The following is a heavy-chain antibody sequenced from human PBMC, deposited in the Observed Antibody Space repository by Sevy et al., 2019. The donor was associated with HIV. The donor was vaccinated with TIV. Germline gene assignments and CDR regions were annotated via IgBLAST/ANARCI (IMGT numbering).Heavy chain of an antibody. D-gene: IGHD3-9*01. Sequence: ASVKVSCKGSGYTFTNYGLIWVRQAPGHGLEYMGRIYTNSGNPTFAPGFAGRFVFSLDTSVSTAFLQIDSLKAEDTALYYCARAHYNYFDTWGQGSLVTVSS. CDR2: IYTNSGNP. V-gene: IGHV7-4-1*01. CDR3: ARAHYNYFDT. CDR1: GYTFTNYG. J-gene: IGHJ4*02.